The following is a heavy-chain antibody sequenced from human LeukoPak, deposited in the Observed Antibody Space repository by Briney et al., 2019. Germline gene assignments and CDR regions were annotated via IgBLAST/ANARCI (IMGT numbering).Heavy chain of an antibody. D-gene: IGHD2-15*01. V-gene: IGHV3-21*01. CDR1: GFTFSSYS. CDR3: ARGGVSSLDYYYYCMDV. J-gene: IGHJ6*03. Sequence: KTGGSLRLSCAASGFTFSSYSMNWVRQAPGKGLEWVSSISSSSSYIYYADSVKGRFTISRDNAKNSLYLQMNSLRAEDTAVYYCARGGVSSLDYYYYCMDVWGKGTTVTISS. CDR2: ISSSSSYI.